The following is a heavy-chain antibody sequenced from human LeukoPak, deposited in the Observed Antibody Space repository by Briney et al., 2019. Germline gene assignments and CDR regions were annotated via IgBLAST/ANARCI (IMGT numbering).Heavy chain of an antibody. CDR3: ARGGRDYVWGSYRPKIDY. CDR1: GFTFSDYY. V-gene: IGHV3-11*01. CDR2: ISSSGSTI. Sequence: PGGSLRLSCAASGFTFSDYYMSWIRQAPGKGLEWVSYISSSGSTIYYADSVKGRFTISRDNAKNSLYLQMNSLRAEDTAVYYCARGGRDYVWGSYRPKIDYWGQGTLVTVSS. D-gene: IGHD3-16*02. J-gene: IGHJ4*02.